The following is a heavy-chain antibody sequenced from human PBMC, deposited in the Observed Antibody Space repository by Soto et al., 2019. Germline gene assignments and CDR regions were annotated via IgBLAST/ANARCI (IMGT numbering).Heavy chain of an antibody. D-gene: IGHD6-25*01. CDR1: GYTLTELS. CDR3: AICFLGLGAGSYYYYGMDV. V-gene: IGHV1-24*01. Sequence: ASVKVSCTVSGYTLTELSMHWVRQAPGKGLEWMGGFDPEDGETIYAQKFQGRVTITEDTSTDTAYMELSSLRSEDTAVYYCAICFLGLGAGSYYYYGMDVWGKGTTASVAS. J-gene: IGHJ6*04. CDR2: FDPEDGET.